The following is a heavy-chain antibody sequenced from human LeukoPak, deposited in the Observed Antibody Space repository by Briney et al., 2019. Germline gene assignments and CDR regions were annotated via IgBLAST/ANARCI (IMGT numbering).Heavy chain of an antibody. CDR2: IYSGGST. V-gene: IGHV3-66*01. CDR3: ARVPVAVPSMID. J-gene: IGHJ4*02. CDR1: GFIVSSNY. Sequence: GGSLRLSCAASGFIVSSNYISWVRQAPGKGLEWVSVIYSGGSTQYADSVKGRFTISRDSSKNTLYLQMNSLRAEDTAVYYCARVPVAVPSMIDWGQGTLVTVS. D-gene: IGHD6-19*01.